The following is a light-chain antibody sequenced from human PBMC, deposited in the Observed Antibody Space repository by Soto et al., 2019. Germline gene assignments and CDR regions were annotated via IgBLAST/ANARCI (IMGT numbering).Light chain of an antibody. Sequence: SALTQPASVSGSPGQSITISCTGTSSDVGGYNYVSWYQQHPGKAPKVMSYEVSNRPSGVSNRFSGSKSGNTASLTISGLQAEDEDDYYCSSYTSSSTWVFGGGTKVTVL. J-gene: IGLJ3*02. V-gene: IGLV2-14*01. CDR2: EVS. CDR3: SSYTSSSTWV. CDR1: SSDVGGYNY.